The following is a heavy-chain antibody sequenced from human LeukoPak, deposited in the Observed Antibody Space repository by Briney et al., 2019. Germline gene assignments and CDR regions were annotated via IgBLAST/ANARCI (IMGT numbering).Heavy chain of an antibody. D-gene: IGHD3-10*01. CDR3: ARSMVRGVIYDY. CDR1: GFTFSSYA. Sequence: GGALRLSCAASGFTFSSYAMQWVRQAPGKGLEWVAVISYDGSNKYYADSVKGRFTISRDNSKNTLYLQMNSLRAEDTAVYYCARSMVRGVIYDYWGQGTLVTVSS. V-gene: IGHV3-30-3*01. CDR2: ISYDGSNK. J-gene: IGHJ4*02.